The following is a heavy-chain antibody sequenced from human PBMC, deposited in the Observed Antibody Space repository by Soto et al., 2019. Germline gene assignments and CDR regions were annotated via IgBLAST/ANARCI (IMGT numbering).Heavy chain of an antibody. D-gene: IGHD3-10*01. CDR3: ASKLTFGSSSDY. CDR2: IGGSGAPT. CDR1: GFTFSNYA. Sequence: GGSLRLSCAASGFTFSNYAMNWVRQAPGKGLEWVSTIGGSGAPTYYADSVRGRFTISRDNSKNTLYLQMNSLRDEDTAVYFCASKLTFGSSSDYWGQGTLVTVSS. J-gene: IGHJ4*02. V-gene: IGHV3-23*01.